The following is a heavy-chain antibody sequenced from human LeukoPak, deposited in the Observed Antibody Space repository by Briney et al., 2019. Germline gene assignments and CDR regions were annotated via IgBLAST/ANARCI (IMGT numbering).Heavy chain of an antibody. J-gene: IGHJ5*02. CDR1: GFTFSSYG. Sequence: GGSLRLSCAASGFTFSSYGMSWVRQAPGKGLEWVSAISGSGGSTYYADSVKGRFTISRDNSKNTLYLQMNSLRAGDTAVYYCAKDGLLWFGEFEWWFDPWGQGTLVTVSS. V-gene: IGHV3-23*01. CDR3: AKDGLLWFGEFEWWFDP. D-gene: IGHD3-10*01. CDR2: ISGSGGST.